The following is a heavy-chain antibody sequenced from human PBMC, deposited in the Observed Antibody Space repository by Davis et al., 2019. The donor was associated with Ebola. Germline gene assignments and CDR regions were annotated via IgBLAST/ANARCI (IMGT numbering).Heavy chain of an antibody. CDR1: GYTFTSYG. CDR3: ARDYLRFWEWLPDYFDY. D-gene: IGHD3-3*01. J-gene: IGHJ4*02. CDR2: ISAYIGNT. Sequence: AASVKVSCKASGYTFTSYGISWVRQAPGQGLEWMGWISAYIGNTNYAQKLQGRVTMTTDTSTSTAYMELRSLRSDDTAVYYCARDYLRFWEWLPDYFDYWGQGTLVTVSS. V-gene: IGHV1-18*01.